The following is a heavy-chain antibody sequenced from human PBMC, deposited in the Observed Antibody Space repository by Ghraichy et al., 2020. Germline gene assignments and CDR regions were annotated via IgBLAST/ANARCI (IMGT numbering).Heavy chain of an antibody. V-gene: IGHV3-23*01. J-gene: IGHJ4*02. CDR1: GFTFSSTA. CDR3: AKNKGSGWMYYFDY. D-gene: IGHD6-19*01. Sequence: GVLNISCVASGFTFSSTAVSWVRQAPGRGLQWVSAIGGSGGTTYYADSVKGRFTISRDNSKNTLYLQMNSLRAEDTAVYYCAKNKGSGWMYYFDYWGQGTLVTVSS. CDR2: IGGSGGTT.